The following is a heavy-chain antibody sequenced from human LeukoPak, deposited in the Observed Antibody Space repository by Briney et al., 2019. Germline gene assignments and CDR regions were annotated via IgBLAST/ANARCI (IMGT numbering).Heavy chain of an antibody. CDR1: GFTFSSYE. Sequence: GGSLRLSCAASGFTFSSYEMNWVRQAPGKGLEWVSYISSSGSTIYYADSVKGRFTISRDNAKNSLYLQMNSLRAEDTAVYYCARGSGYYDSSGQNYYFDYWGQGTLVTVSS. V-gene: IGHV3-48*03. CDR2: ISSSGSTI. J-gene: IGHJ4*02. D-gene: IGHD3-22*01. CDR3: ARGSGYYDSSGQNYYFDY.